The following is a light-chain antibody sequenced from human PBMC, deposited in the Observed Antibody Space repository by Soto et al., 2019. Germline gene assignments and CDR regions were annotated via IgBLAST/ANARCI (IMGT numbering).Light chain of an antibody. CDR3: QSRDSSLSSSWV. V-gene: IGLV1-40*01. CDR2: HNN. Sequence: QSVLTQPPSVSGAPGQRVTISCTGSSSNIGADFDVHWYQHLPGTAPKLLISHNNNRPLGVPDRFSGSKSGTSASLAITGLQADDEAVYYCQSRDSSLSSSWVFGGGTKLTVL. J-gene: IGLJ3*02. CDR1: SSNIGADFD.